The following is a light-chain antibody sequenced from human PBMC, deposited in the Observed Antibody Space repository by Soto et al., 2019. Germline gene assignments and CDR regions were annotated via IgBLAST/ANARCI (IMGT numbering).Light chain of an antibody. Sequence: QSVLTQPPSTSGTPGQRFTISCSGSSSNIGSESVNWYQQLPGTAPKLLIYSYNQRPSGVPDRFSGSKSGTSASLAISGLQSEDEADYICAAWDDSLNGYVFGLGTKVTVL. CDR3: AAWDDSLNGYV. CDR1: SSNIGSES. V-gene: IGLV1-44*01. J-gene: IGLJ1*01. CDR2: SYN.